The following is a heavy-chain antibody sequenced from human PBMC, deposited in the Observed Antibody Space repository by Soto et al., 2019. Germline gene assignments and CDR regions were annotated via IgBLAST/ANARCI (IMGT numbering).Heavy chain of an antibody. CDR2: INPSDGST. CDR1: GYTFTTFTSYY. J-gene: IGHJ4*02. CDR3: ATGSHMTTGIMSGY. Sequence: QVLLVQSGAEVKKPGASVKVSCKASGYTFTTFTSYYMHWVRQAPGQGLEWMVIINPSDGSTTYAHKFHCRVNMTRDTSTSTVYMELSSLRSEDTAVYYCATGSHMTTGIMSGYWGQGTLVTVSS. V-gene: IGHV1-46*01. D-gene: IGHD1-20*01.